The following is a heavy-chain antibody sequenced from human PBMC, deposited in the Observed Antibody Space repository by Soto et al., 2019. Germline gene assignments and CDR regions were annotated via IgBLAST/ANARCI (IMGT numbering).Heavy chain of an antibody. J-gene: IGHJ6*02. Sequence: QVQLQQWGAGLLKPSETLSLTCAVYGGSFSGYYWCWIRQPPGKGLEWIGEINHSGSTNYNPSLKSRVTISVDTSKNQLSLKLSSVTAADTAVYYCARRYGEVPAAMAYYYYGMDVWGQGTTVTVSS. CDR3: ARRYGEVPAAMAYYYYGMDV. CDR2: INHSGST. V-gene: IGHV4-34*01. CDR1: GGSFSGYY. D-gene: IGHD2-2*01.